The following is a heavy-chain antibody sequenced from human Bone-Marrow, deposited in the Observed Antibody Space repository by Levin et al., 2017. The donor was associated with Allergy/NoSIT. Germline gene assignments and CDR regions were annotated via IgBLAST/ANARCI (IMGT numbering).Heavy chain of an antibody. D-gene: IGHD4-11*01. CDR2: ISFDGINK. V-gene: IGHV3-30*18. J-gene: IGHJ6*03. CDR1: GFSFNNYA. Sequence: LSLTCAASGFSFNNYAMHWVRQAPGKGLEWVAVISFDGINKDYADSVKGRFTISRDNSKNTLYLQVNSLRTEDTALYYCAKDQAVTAYYYYYMDVWGEGTTVTVSS. CDR3: AKDQAVTAYYYYYMDV.